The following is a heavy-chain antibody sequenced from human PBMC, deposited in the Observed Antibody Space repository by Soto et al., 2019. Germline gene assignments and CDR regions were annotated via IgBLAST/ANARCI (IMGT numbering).Heavy chain of an antibody. CDR3: ARDEGVAVTSYYFDY. V-gene: IGHV3-30-3*01. CDR1: GFTFSSYA. D-gene: IGHD6-19*01. Sequence: ESGGGVVQPGRSLRLSCAASGFTFSSYAMHWVRQAPGKGLEWVAVISYDGSNKYYADSVKGRFTISRDNSKNTLYLQMNSLRAEDTAVYYCARDEGVAVTSYYFDYWGQGTLVTVSS. CDR2: ISYDGSNK. J-gene: IGHJ4*02.